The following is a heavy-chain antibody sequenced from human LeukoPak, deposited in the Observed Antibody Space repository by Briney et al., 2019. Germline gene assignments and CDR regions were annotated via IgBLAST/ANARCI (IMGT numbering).Heavy chain of an antibody. D-gene: IGHD3-10*01. V-gene: IGHV4-61*02. CDR1: GGSISSGSYF. CDR3: ARDWGYYGSGSYDY. CDR2: IYTSGST. Sequence: SETLSLTCTVSGGSISSGSYFWSWIRQPAGKGLEWIGRIYTSGSTNYNPSLKSRVTISVDTSKNQFSLKLSSVTAADTAVYYCARDWGYYGSGSYDYWGQGTLVTVSS. J-gene: IGHJ4*02.